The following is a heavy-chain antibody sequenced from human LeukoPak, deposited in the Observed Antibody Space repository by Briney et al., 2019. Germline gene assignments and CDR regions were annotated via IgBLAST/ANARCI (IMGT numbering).Heavy chain of an antibody. J-gene: IGHJ4*02. CDR2: IDSDGSST. V-gene: IGHV3-74*01. CDR1: GVTFSYYW. Sequence: GGSLRLSCVASGVTFSYYWMHWVRQAPGKGLVWVSRIDSDGSSTSYAGSVKGRFTISRDNAKNSLYLQMNSLRAEDTAVYYCARVQAPTYDSSGYYSYWGQGTLVTVSS. CDR3: ARVQAPTYDSSGYYSY. D-gene: IGHD3-22*01.